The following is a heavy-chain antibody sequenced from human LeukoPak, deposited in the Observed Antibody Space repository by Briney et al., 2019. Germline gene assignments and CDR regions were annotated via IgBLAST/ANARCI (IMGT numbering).Heavy chain of an antibody. Sequence: SETLSLTCAVSRGSISSSYWWSWVRQPPGKGLEWIGEVHHIGSTNYNPSLKSRVTLSVDKSKNQFSLKLSSVTAADTALYYCARGAVRYAFDFWGQGTLVTVSS. J-gene: IGHJ3*01. CDR1: RGSISSSYW. V-gene: IGHV4-4*02. CDR3: ARGAVRYAFDF. CDR2: VHHIGST.